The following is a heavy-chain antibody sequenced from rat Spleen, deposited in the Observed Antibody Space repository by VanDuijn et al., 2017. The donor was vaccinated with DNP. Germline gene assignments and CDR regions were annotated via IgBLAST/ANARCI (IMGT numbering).Heavy chain of an antibody. J-gene: IGHJ4*01. CDR2: ISYEGSST. V-gene: IGHV5-22*01. D-gene: IGHD1-7*01. CDR1: GFTFSDHY. Sequence: EVRLVESGGDFVQPGGSLKLSCLASGFTFSDHYMAWVRQAPKKGLEWVASISYEGSSTYYGDSVKGRFTISRDNAKSTLYLQMNSLRSEDTATYYCARCGLRVYAMDAWGQGTSVTVSS. CDR3: ARCGLRVYAMDA.